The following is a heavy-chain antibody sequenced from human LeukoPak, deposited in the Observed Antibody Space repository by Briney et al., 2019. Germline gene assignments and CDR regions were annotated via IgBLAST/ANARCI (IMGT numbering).Heavy chain of an antibody. CDR1: GFTFSDYY. Sequence: PGGSLRLSCAASGFTFSDYYMSYISSSGSTMYYADSVKGRFTISRDNAKNSLYLQMNSLRAEDTAVYYCARVIPYTAGYWGQGTLVTVSS. V-gene: IGHV3-11*04. D-gene: IGHD2-2*02. J-gene: IGHJ4*02. CDR2: ISSSGSTM. CDR3: ARVIPYTAGY.